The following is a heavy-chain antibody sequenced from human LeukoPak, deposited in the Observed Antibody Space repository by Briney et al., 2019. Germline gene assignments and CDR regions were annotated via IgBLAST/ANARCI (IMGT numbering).Heavy chain of an antibody. CDR3: ARVGITMIVGGGAFDI. CDR2: INHSGST. V-gene: IGHV4-34*01. CDR1: GGSFSGYY. Sequence: SETLSLTCAVYGGSFSGYYWSWIRQPPGKGLEWIGEINHSGSTNYNPSLKSRVTISVDTSKNQFSLKLSSVTAADTAVYYCARVGITMIVGGGAFDIWGQGTMVTVSS. J-gene: IGHJ3*02. D-gene: IGHD3-22*01.